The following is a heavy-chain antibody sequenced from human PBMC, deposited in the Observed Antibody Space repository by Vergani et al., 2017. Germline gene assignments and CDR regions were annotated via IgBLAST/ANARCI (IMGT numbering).Heavy chain of an antibody. CDR3: VRGGLATIYNWFDP. CDR1: GFTFGDYY. V-gene: IGHV3-7*01. Sequence: EVQLWESGGGLVQPGGSLRLSCAASGFTFGDYYMAWIRLAPGKGLDWVASIKRDGTETFYVDSVKGRFTISRDNAKKFIYLQMNSLRADDTAVYYCVRGGLATIYNWFDPWGQGTRVTVSS. CDR2: IKRDGTET. D-gene: IGHD1-26*01. J-gene: IGHJ5*01.